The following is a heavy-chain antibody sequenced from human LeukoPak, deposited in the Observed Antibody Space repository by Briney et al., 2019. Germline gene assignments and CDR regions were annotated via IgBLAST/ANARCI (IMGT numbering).Heavy chain of an antibody. Sequence: GGSLRLSCAVSGLTFNNYAMSWVRQAPGKGLEWVSVISGSGGTTYYADSVKGRFTISRDSSKNTLYLQMNSLRAEDTAVYYCAKVSGGGLYYDGMDVWGQGTTVTVSS. CDR3: AKVSGGGLYYDGMDV. CDR1: GLTFNNYA. D-gene: IGHD1-14*01. CDR2: ISGSGGTT. V-gene: IGHV3-23*01. J-gene: IGHJ6*02.